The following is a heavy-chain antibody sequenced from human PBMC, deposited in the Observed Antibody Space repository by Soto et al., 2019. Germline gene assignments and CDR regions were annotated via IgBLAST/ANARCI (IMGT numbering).Heavy chain of an antibody. D-gene: IGHD1-1*01. V-gene: IGHV3-23*01. Sequence: EVQLLESGGGLVQPGGSLKISCAASGFTFGTYSMTWLRQAPGKGLEWVSTISGSGGSTYYIDSVQGRFTISRDNSKNTLYLQMNSLRGEDTAVYYCAKDWTSSWGQGTMVTVSS. CDR3: AKDWTSS. CDR2: ISGSGGST. CDR1: GFTFGTYS. J-gene: IGHJ3*01.